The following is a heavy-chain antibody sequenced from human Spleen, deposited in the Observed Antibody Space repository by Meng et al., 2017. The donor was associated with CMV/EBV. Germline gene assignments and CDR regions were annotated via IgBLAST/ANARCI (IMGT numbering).Heavy chain of an antibody. CDR2: ISYDGNNT. Sequence: GESLKISCAASGLTFSHYALHWVRQAPGKGLEWVAVISYDGNNTYYADSVKGRFTVSRDNSKNTLNLQMNSLRAEDTAVYYCATYCVGDCSLRRAFDSWGQGTLVTVSS. CDR3: ATYCVGDCSLRRAFDS. D-gene: IGHD2-21*01. CDR1: GLTFSHYA. J-gene: IGHJ4*02. V-gene: IGHV3-30*04.